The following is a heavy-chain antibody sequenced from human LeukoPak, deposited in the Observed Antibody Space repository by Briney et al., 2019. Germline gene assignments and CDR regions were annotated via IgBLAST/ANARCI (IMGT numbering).Heavy chain of an antibody. CDR1: GGSISSSTYY. D-gene: IGHD1-26*01. J-gene: IGHJ4*02. CDR3: ARNASDSGTSYFDY. Sequence: SETLSLTCTVSGGSISSSTYYWGWIRQPPGKGLEWIGSIYYSGSTPYNPSLKSRVTISVDTSKNQFSLKLDSVTAADTAVYYCARNASDSGTSYFDYWGRGTLVTVSS. V-gene: IGHV4-39*01. CDR2: IYYSGST.